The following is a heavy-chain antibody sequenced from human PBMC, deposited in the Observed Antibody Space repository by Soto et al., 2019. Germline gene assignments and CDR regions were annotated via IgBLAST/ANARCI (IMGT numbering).Heavy chain of an antibody. D-gene: IGHD2-15*01. Sequence: SVKVSCKASGGTFSSCAISWVRQAPGQGLEWMGGIIPIFGTANYAQKFQGRVTITADESTSTAYMELSSLRSEDTAVDYCARGDTFVVAAIPRYYGMDVWGQGTTVTVPS. V-gene: IGHV1-69*13. CDR2: IIPIFGTA. J-gene: IGHJ6*02. CDR1: GGTFSSCA. CDR3: ARGDTFVVAAIPRYYGMDV.